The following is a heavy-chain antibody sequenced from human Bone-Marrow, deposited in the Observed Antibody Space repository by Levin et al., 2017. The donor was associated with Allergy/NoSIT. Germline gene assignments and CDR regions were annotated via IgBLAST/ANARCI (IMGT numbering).Heavy chain of an antibody. J-gene: IGHJ4*02. CDR1: GFTVSNNY. V-gene: IGHV3-66*01. CDR3: ASIGISGWYFDY. D-gene: IGHD6-19*01. CDR2: MYGGGET. Sequence: GESLKISCAASGFTVSNNYMSWVRQAPGKGLEWVSMMYGGGETYYAESVKGRFTISRDISKNTLYLQMNSLRVEDTAVYYYASIGISGWYFDYWGQGTLVTVSS.